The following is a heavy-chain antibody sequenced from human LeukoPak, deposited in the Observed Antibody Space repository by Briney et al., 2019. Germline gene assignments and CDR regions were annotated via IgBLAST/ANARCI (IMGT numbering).Heavy chain of an antibody. CDR3: AKYFVGLMAPFDS. Sequence: GGSLRLSCAASGFTFSSYAMHWVRQAPGKGLEWVAVISYDGSNKYYADSVKGRFTISRDNAKKSLHLQMNSLRAGDTAFYYCAKYFVGLMAPFDSWGQGTLVTVSS. D-gene: IGHD2-8*01. J-gene: IGHJ4*02. V-gene: IGHV3-30*04. CDR2: ISYDGSNK. CDR1: GFTFSSYA.